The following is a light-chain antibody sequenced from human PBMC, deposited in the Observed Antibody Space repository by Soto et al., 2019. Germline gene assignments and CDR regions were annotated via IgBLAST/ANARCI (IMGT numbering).Light chain of an antibody. V-gene: IGLV4-60*02. J-gene: IGLJ3*02. CDR1: SGHSTYI. Sequence: QPVLTQSSSASASLGSSVKLTCTLSSGHSTYIIAWHQHQPGKAPRYLMKLEGSGSYNKGSGVPDRFSGSSSGADRYLTISNLQFEDEADYYCETWDSNSWVFGGGTKVTVL. CDR2: LEGSGSY. CDR3: ETWDSNSWV.